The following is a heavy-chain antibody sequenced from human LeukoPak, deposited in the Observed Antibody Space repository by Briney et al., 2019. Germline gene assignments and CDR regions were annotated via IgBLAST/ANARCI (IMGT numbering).Heavy chain of an antibody. CDR1: GFTFSSYA. Sequence: GGSLRLSCAASGFTFSSYAMSWVRQAPGKGLEWVSAISGSAGSTYYADSVKGRLTISRDNSKNTLYLQMNSLRAEDTAVYYCAKALSGGRPNWFDPWGQGTLVTVSS. V-gene: IGHV3-23*01. J-gene: IGHJ5*02. D-gene: IGHD3-10*01. CDR3: AKALSGGRPNWFDP. CDR2: ISGSAGST.